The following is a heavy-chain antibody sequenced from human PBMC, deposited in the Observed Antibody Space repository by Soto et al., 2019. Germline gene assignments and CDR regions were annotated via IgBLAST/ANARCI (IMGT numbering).Heavy chain of an antibody. CDR3: ARGGYYDSGIYKGDFDV. Sequence: ASVKISCKASGYTPTGYYLHWVRQAPGQGLEWMGWLNPDTGEAIYAQRFEGRVTMIRDTTISTAYMDVKRLGSDDTAVYYCARGGYYDSGIYKGDFDVWGQGTLVTVSS. V-gene: IGHV1-2*02. D-gene: IGHD3-22*01. J-gene: IGHJ3*01. CDR2: LNPDTGEA. CDR1: GYTPTGYY.